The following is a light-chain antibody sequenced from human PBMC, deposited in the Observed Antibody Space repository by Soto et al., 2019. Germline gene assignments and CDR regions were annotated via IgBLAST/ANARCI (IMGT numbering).Light chain of an antibody. CDR1: QSISSS. CDR3: QQYDYWPRT. V-gene: IGKV3-15*01. J-gene: IGKJ1*01. CDR2: GAS. Sequence: EIVMTHSPATLSVSPGEGAALSRSASQSISSSKLAWYQQNPGQAPRLLMYGASNRATGIPARFSGSGSGTEFTLTISSLQSEDFAVYYCQQYDYWPRTFGQGTKVDI.